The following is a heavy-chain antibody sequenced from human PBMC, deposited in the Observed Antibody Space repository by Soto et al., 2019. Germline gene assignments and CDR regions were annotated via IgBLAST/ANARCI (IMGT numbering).Heavy chain of an antibody. J-gene: IGHJ6*02. Sequence: YWINWVLQMPGKGLEWMGNIDPSGSYTNYSPSFQGHVTISADKSISTAYLQWSSLKASDTAMYYCVRYCSRTSCYKYYGMDVWGQGTTVTVSS. V-gene: IGHV5-10-1*01. CDR1: YW. D-gene: IGHD2-2*02. CDR2: IDPSGSYT. CDR3: VRYCSRTSCYKYYGMDV.